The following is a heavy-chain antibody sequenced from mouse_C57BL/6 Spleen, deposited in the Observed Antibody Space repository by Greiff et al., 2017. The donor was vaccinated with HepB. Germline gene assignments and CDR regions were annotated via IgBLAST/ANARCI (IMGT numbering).Heavy chain of an antibody. CDR1: GYAFSSSW. J-gene: IGHJ3*01. V-gene: IGHV1-82*01. CDR3: ANYYGSSYRFAY. Sequence: QVQLQQSGPELVKPGASVKISCKASGYAFSSSWMNWVKQRPGKGLGWIGRIYPGDGDTNYNGKFKGKATLTADKSSSTAYMQLSSLTSEDSAVYFCANYYGSSYRFAYWGQGTLVTVSA. CDR2: IYPGDGDT. D-gene: IGHD1-1*01.